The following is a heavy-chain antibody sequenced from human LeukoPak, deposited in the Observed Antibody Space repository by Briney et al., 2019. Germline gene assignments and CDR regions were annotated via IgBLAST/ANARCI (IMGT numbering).Heavy chain of an antibody. CDR1: GFNFSSYW. CDR3: ARLIAVAGGPGDLDY. V-gene: IGHV3-7*01. D-gene: IGHD6-19*01. Sequence: GGSLRLSCAASGFNFSSYWMSWVRQAPGKGLEWVANIKQDGSEKYYVDSVKGRFTISRDNAKNSLYLQMNSLRAEDTAVYYCARLIAVAGGPGDLDYWGQGTLVTVSS. J-gene: IGHJ4*02. CDR2: IKQDGSEK.